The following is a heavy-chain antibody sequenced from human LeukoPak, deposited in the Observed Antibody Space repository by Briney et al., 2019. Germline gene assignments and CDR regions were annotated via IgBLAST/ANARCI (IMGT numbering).Heavy chain of an antibody. CDR3: AKGIVADELYYYYYYMDV. CDR2: ISYDGSNK. V-gene: IGHV3-30*12. D-gene: IGHD5-12*01. J-gene: IGHJ6*03. Sequence: GESLRLSCVASGFSFRNFGMHWVRQAPGKGLEWVAVISYDGSNKYYADSVKGRFTISRDNSKNTLYLQMNSLRAEDTAVYYCAKGIVADELYYYYYYMDVWGKGTTVTISS. CDR1: GFSFRNFG.